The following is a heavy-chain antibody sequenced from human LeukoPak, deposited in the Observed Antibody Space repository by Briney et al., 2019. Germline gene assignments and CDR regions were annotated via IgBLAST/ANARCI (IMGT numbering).Heavy chain of an antibody. V-gene: IGHV2-5*02. CDR2: IYWDDDS. J-gene: IGHJ4*02. D-gene: IGHD3-22*01. Sequence: GSGPTLVNPTQSLTLTCTFSGFSLSTSGVGVGWIRQPPGKALEWLALIYWDDDSRYSPSLKSRLTITKDTSKNQVVLTMTNTDPVDTATYYCAHIRDSSGYYYDYFDYWGQGTLVTVSS. CDR1: GFSLSTSGVG. CDR3: AHIRDSSGYYYDYFDY.